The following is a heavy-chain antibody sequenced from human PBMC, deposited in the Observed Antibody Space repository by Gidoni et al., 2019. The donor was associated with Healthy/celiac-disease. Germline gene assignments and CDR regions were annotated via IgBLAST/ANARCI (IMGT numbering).Heavy chain of an antibody. CDR2: FDPEDGET. Sequence: QVQLVQSGAEVKKPGASVRVSCKVSGSTLTELSMHWVRQAPGKGLEWMGGFDPEDGETIYAQKFQGRVTMTEDTSTDTAYMELSSLRSEDTAVYYCATGGGSGEQWLVLDYWGQGTLVTVSS. D-gene: IGHD6-19*01. J-gene: IGHJ4*02. CDR3: ATGGGSGEQWLVLDY. V-gene: IGHV1-24*01. CDR1: GSTLTELS.